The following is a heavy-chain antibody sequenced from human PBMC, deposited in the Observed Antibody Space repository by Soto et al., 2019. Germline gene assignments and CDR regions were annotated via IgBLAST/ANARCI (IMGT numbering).Heavy chain of an antibody. CDR1: GFTFSRYA. CDR3: ARSQARNDAFDI. CDR2: ISYDGSNK. V-gene: IGHV3-30*04. D-gene: IGHD1-1*01. Sequence: GGSLRLSCAASGFTFSRYALHWVRQAPGKGLEWVAGISYDGSNKYYVDSMKGRFTISRDNSKNTMYLQMNSLRAEDSAGYYCARSQARNDAFDIWGQGTMVTVSS. J-gene: IGHJ3*02.